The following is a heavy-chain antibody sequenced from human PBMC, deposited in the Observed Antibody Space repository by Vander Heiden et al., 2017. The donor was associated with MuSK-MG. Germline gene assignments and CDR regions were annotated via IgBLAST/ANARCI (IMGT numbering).Heavy chain of an antibody. CDR2: IYFGGAT. D-gene: IGHD4-17*01. CDR1: GFSVSTNF. CDR3: ASGAMHDQGDWGGNFDY. Sequence: EVQLVESGGGLVQPGGSLRLSCAASGFSVSTNFMTWVRQAPGKGLEWVSVIYFGGATYYAESVKGRFTISRDNSKNTVYLQINSLRTEDTAIYYCASGAMHDQGDWGGNFDYWGQGTLVTVSS. J-gene: IGHJ4*02. V-gene: IGHV3-53*04.